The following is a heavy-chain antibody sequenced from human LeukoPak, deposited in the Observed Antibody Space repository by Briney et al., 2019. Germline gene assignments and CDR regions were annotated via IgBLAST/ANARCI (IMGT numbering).Heavy chain of an antibody. V-gene: IGHV4-39*07. CDR2: IYYSGST. Sequence: PSETLSLTCTVSGGSISSSSYYWGWIRQPPGKGLEWIGSIYYSGSTNYNPSLKSRVTISVDTSKNQFSLKLSSVTAADTAVYYCARVSPPLRFLEPSYFDYWGQGTLVTVSS. CDR1: GGSISSSSYY. CDR3: ARVSPPLRFLEPSYFDY. D-gene: IGHD3-3*01. J-gene: IGHJ4*02.